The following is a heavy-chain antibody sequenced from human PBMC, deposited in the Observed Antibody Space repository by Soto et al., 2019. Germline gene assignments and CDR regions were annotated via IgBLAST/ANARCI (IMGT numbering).Heavy chain of an antibody. J-gene: IGHJ2*01. CDR1: GGSISNYY. Sequence: QVPLQESGPGLVKPSETLSLTCTVSGGSISNYYWSWIRQPPGKGLEWIGYIYYSGSTNYNPSLKSRVTISVDTSKNQFSLKLSSVTAADTAVYYCARVSDYYWYFDLWGRGTLVTVSS. CDR2: IYYSGST. D-gene: IGHD3-16*02. V-gene: IGHV4-59*01. CDR3: ARVSDYYWYFDL.